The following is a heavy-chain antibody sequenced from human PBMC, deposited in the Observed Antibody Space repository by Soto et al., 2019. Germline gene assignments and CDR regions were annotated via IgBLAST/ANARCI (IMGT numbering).Heavy chain of an antibody. V-gene: IGHV4-30-2*03. CDR2: IYYSVNT. CDR3: ASFKVGTFGDLC. CDR1: GGSISSGVYS. D-gene: IGHD4-17*01. Sequence: SETLSLTCAVAGGSISSGVYSWSWIRQPPGMGLEWIGCIYYSVNTYYNPSLKSRVTISVDTSKNQFSLKLTSVTATDTAMYYCASFKVGTFGDLCWGRGTLVTVSS. J-gene: IGHJ4*02.